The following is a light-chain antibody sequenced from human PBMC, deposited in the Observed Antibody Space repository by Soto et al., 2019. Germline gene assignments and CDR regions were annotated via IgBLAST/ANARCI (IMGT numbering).Light chain of an antibody. CDR1: SSDVGSYNL. CDR2: EVT. Sequence: QSVLTQPASVSGSPGQWITISCTGTSSDVGSYNLVSWNQQHPGKAPKLMIYEVTKRPSGVSNRFSGSKSGNTASLTISGLQAEDEADYYCCSHSGSSTYVFGIGTKLTVL. V-gene: IGLV2-23*02. CDR3: CSHSGSSTYV. J-gene: IGLJ1*01.